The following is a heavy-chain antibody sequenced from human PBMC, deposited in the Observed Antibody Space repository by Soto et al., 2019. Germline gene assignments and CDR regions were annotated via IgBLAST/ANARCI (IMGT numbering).Heavy chain of an antibody. D-gene: IGHD6-13*01. J-gene: IGHJ6*02. Sequence: GASVKVSCKASGGTFSSYAISWVRQAPGQGLEWMGGINPIIGTANYAQKFQGRVTITTDESTSTAYMELSRLRSDDTAVYYCAKGTGHLAGDGNYYYGMDVWGQGTTVTVSS. CDR3: AKGTGHLAGDGNYYYGMDV. CDR2: INPIIGTA. V-gene: IGHV1-69*05. CDR1: GGTFSSYA.